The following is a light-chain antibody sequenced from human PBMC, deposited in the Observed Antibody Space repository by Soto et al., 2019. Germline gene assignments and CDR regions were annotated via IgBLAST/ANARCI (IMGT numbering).Light chain of an antibody. CDR2: GAS. V-gene: IGKV3-20*01. CDR1: QTGSSD. Sequence: ENVLTQSPGTLSLSPGERATLSCRASQTGSSDLTWYQQRPGQAPRLLIYGASKRATGIPDRFSGSGSGTDFTLTISRLEPEDFALYYCQQYGTSPITFGQGTRLEIK. CDR3: QQYGTSPIT. J-gene: IGKJ5*01.